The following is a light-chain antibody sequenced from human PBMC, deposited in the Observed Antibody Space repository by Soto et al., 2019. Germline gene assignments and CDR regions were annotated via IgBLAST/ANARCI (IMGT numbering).Light chain of an antibody. V-gene: IGKV1-6*01. Sequence: DIVPITCLASHDIRSDLAWFQQIPGKAPKILIDSSSYLRRGVPSRFSGSGAGTDLSRTIISPQPEDFPTYCGLQDFDYLGTCGHGTKVDIK. CDR2: SSS. J-gene: IGKJ1*01. CDR3: LQDFDYLGT. CDR1: HDIRSD.